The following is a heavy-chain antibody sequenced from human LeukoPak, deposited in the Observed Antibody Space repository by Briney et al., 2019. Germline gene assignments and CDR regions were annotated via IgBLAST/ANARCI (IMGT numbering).Heavy chain of an antibody. V-gene: IGHV1-18*01. CDR3: ARVPSSWYELGDDY. CDR1: GYTFTSYG. J-gene: IGHJ4*02. CDR2: ISAYNGNT. D-gene: IGHD6-13*01. Sequence: ASVKVSCKASGYTFTSYGISWVRQAPGQGLEWMGWISAYNGNTNYAQKLQGRVTMTTDTSTSTAYMELRSLRSDDTAVYYCARVPSSWYELGDDYWGQGTLVTVSS.